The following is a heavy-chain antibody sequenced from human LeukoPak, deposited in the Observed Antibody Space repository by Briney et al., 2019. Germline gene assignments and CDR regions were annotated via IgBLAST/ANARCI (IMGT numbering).Heavy chain of an antibody. V-gene: IGHV3-23*01. CDR1: SGFA. CDR2: INGRGDDT. D-gene: IGHD6-19*01. J-gene: IGHJ4*02. Sequence: GGSLRLSCAAFSGFAMSWVRQAPGRGLEWVSAINGRGDDTYYPDSVKGRFTISRDNSNNTLYLQMNRLRAEDTAVYYCAKGHRSSSSFFDSWGQGILVTVSS. CDR3: AKGHRSSSSFFDS.